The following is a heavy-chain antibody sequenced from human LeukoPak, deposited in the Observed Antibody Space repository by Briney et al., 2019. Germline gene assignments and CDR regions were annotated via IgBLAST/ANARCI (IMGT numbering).Heavy chain of an antibody. CDR2: IIPIFGTA. J-gene: IGHJ6*03. Sequence: ASVKVSCKASGGTFSSYAISWVRQAPGQGLEWMGGIIPIFGTANYAQKFQGRVTITTDESTSTAYMELSSLRSEDTAVYYCARGYCSSTSCYLENYMDVWGKGTTVTVSS. V-gene: IGHV1-69*05. CDR1: GGTFSSYA. CDR3: ARGYCSSTSCYLENYMDV. D-gene: IGHD2-2*01.